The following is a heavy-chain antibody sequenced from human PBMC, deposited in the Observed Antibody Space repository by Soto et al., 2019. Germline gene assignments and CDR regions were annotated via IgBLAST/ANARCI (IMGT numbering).Heavy chain of an antibody. V-gene: IGHV1-18*01. CDR3: ARDDFVVRGVYYYYGMDV. D-gene: IGHD3-10*01. J-gene: IGHJ6*02. Sequence: QAQLVQSGAEVKKPGASVKVSCKASGYTFSSYGITWVRQAPGQGLEWMAWINGYNGNTNYAQNLQGRVTMTTDTSTNTAYMELRSLRSDDTAVYYCARDDFVVRGVYYYYGMDVWGQGTTVTVSS. CDR1: GYTFSSYG. CDR2: INGYNGNT.